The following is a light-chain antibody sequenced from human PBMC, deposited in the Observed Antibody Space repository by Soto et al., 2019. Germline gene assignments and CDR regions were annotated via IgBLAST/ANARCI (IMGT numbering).Light chain of an antibody. V-gene: IGKV3-20*01. CDR1: QSISSSY. CDR3: QQYDSSPQAYT. Sequence: EVVLTQSPGTLSLSPGERATLSCRASQSISSSYLAWYQQRPGQAPRLLIYGASSRATGIPDRFSGSGSGTDFTLTISGLEPEDFAVYYCQQYDSSPQAYTFGQGTKLEI. CDR2: GAS. J-gene: IGKJ2*01.